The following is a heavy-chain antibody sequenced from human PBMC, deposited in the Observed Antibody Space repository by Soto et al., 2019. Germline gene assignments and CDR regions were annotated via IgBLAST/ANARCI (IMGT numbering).Heavy chain of an antibody. J-gene: IGHJ4*02. V-gene: IGHV3-9*01. CDR2: ISWNSGSI. CDR1: GFTFDDYA. Sequence: EVQLVESGGGLVQPGRSLRLSCAASGFTFDDYAMHGVLQAPGKGLEWVSGISWNSGSIGYADSVKGRFTISRDNTKNALCLQMNSLRAEDADLYYCPKEGQRGYYFDYWGQGTLVTVSS. CDR3: PKEGQRGYYFDY.